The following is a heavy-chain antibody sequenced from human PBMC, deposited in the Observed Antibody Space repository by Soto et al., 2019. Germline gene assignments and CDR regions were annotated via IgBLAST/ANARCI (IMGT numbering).Heavy chain of an antibody. CDR3: ARDCGYSSSPDAFDI. Sequence: VQLLESGGDLIQPGGSLRLSCVASGITFGSRAMSWVRQAPGEGLEWIGYIYYSGSTYYNPSLKSRVTISVDTSKNQFSLKLSSVTAADTAVYYCARDCGYSSSPDAFDIWGQGTMVTVSS. J-gene: IGHJ3*02. D-gene: IGHD6-13*01. CDR1: GITFGSRA. CDR2: IYYSGST. V-gene: IGHV4-30-4*08.